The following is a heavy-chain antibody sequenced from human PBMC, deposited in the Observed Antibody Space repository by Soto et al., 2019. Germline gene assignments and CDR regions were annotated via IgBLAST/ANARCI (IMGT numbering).Heavy chain of an antibody. D-gene: IGHD1-1*01. J-gene: IGHJ4*02. CDR1: GFTFSSYA. V-gene: IGHV3-23*01. Sequence: EVQLLESGGGLVQPGGSLRLSCAASGFTFSSYAMSWVRQAPGKGLEWVSAISGSGGSTYYADSVKGRFTISRDNSKNTLSLQMNSLRAEDTAVYYCAKDSRSQGELDYWGQGTLVTVSS. CDR3: AKDSRSQGELDY. CDR2: ISGSGGST.